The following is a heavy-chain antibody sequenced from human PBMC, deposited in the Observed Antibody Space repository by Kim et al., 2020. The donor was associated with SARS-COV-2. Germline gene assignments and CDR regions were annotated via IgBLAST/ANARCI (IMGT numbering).Heavy chain of an antibody. J-gene: IGHJ6*02. CDR2: IIWNTDFK. CDR3: TRDFTPGGADV. Sequence: GGSLRLSCTASGFTHDNYGVHWVRQPAGKGLEWVAGIIWNTDFKGYADSVKGRFTVSRDIANNRLYLEMKGLKIEDTALYYCTRDFTPGGADVWGRGTA. D-gene: IGHD1-26*01. CDR1: GFTHDNYG. V-gene: IGHV3-9*01.